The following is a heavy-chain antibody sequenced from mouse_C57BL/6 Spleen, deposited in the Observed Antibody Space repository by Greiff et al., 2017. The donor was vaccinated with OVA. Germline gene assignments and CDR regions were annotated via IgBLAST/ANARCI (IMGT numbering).Heavy chain of an antibody. CDR2: ISYDGSN. J-gene: IGHJ2*01. CDR1: GYSITSGYY. Sequence: EVQRVESGPGLVKPSQSLSLTCSVTGYSITSGYYWNWIRQFPGNKLEWMGYISYDGSNNYNPSLKNRISITRDTSKNQFFLKLNSVTTEDTATYYCARDYYGSSYNDYWGQGTTLTVSS. D-gene: IGHD1-1*01. CDR3: ARDYYGSSYNDY. V-gene: IGHV3-6*01.